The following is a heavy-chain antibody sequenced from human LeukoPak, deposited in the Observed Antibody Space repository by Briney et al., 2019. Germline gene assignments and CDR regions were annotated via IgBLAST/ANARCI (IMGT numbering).Heavy chain of an antibody. V-gene: IGHV3-21*01. CDR1: GFTFSSYS. CDR3: ARDYYYYYMDV. J-gene: IGHJ6*03. Sequence: GGSLRLSCAASGFTFSSYSMNWVRQAPGKGLEWVSSITSSGRYIYYADSVKGRFTISRDNAKNSLYLQMNSLRAEDTAVYYCARDYYYYYMDVWGKGTTVTVSS. CDR2: ITSSGRYI.